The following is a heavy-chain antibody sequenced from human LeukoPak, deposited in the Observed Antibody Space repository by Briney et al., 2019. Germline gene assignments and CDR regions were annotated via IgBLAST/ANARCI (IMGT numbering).Heavy chain of an antibody. CDR2: ISAYNGNT. J-gene: IGHJ4*02. V-gene: IGHV1-18*01. CDR1: GYTFTSYG. CDR3: ARGVDIVATASHFDY. D-gene: IGHD5-12*01. Sequence: GASVKVSCKASGYTFTSYGISWVRQAPGQGLEWMRWISAYNGNTNYAQKLQGRVTMTTDTSTSTAYMELRSLRSDDTAVYYCARGVDIVATASHFDYWGQGTLVTVSS.